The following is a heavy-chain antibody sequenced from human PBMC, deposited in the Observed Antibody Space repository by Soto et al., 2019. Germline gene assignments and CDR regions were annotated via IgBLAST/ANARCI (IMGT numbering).Heavy chain of an antibody. V-gene: IGHV1-2*02. J-gene: IGHJ4*02. D-gene: IGHD6-19*01. CDR2: IHPNSGGT. CDR3: ARGWRWLVGGD. CDR1: GYTFIDYY. Sequence: QVQLVQSGTEVKRPGASVKVSCKASGYTFIDYYIHWVRQAPGQGPEWMGWIHPNSGGTHYAQKFQGRVTMTRDTSISTAYMDLSRLTSDDTAVYSCARGWRWLVGGDWGQGTLVIVSS.